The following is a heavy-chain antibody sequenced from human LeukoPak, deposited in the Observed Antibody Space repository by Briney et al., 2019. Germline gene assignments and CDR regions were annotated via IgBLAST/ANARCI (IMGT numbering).Heavy chain of an antibody. CDR3: ARHTSGSSYRPFDY. V-gene: IGHV3-53*01. J-gene: IGHJ4*02. D-gene: IGHD3-10*01. CDR1: GFAVSSNY. Sequence: PGGSLRLSCAASGFAVSSNYMSWVRQAPGKGLEWVSVIYSGGTTYYADSVKGRFTISRDNSENTLYLQLNSLRAEDTAIYYCARHTSGSSYRPFDYWGQGTLVTVSS. CDR2: IYSGGTT.